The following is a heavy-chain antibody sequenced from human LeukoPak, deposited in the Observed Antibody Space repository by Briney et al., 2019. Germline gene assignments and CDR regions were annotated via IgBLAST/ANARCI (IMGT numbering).Heavy chain of an antibody. Sequence: SVKVSCKASGGTFSSYAISWVRQAPGQGLEWMGGIIPIFGTANYAQKFQGRVTITADESTSTAYMELSSLRSEDTAVYYCARGAEATVDLYYFDYWGQGTLVTVSS. CDR3: ARGAEATVDLYYFDY. V-gene: IGHV1-69*01. D-gene: IGHD4-23*01. CDR2: IIPIFGTA. CDR1: GGTFSSYA. J-gene: IGHJ4*02.